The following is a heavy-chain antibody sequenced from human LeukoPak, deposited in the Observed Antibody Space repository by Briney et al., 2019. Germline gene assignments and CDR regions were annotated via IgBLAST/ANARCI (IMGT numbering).Heavy chain of an antibody. D-gene: IGHD3-22*01. Sequence: ASVKVSCKASGYTFTSYYMHWVRQAPGQGLEWMGIINPSGGSTSYAQKSQGRVTMTRDMSTSTVYMELSSLRSEDTAVYYCARGGSSGYFGQSRPYDFDYWGQGTLVTVSS. CDR2: INPSGGST. CDR3: ARGGSSGYFGQSRPYDFDY. V-gene: IGHV1-46*01. CDR1: GYTFTSYY. J-gene: IGHJ4*02.